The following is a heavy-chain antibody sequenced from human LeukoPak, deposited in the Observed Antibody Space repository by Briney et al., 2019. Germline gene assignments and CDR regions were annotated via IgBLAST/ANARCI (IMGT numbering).Heavy chain of an antibody. J-gene: IGHJ6*03. V-gene: IGHV3-23*01. CDR3: AKHGSGSYYYYYMDV. Sequence: PSGGSLRLSCAASGFTFSSYAMSWVRQAPGKGLEWVSAISGSGGSTYYADSVKGRFTISRDNSKNTLYLQMNSLRAEDTAVYYCAKHGSGSYYYYYMDVWGKGTTVTVSS. D-gene: IGHD3-10*01. CDR1: GFTFSSYA. CDR2: ISGSGGST.